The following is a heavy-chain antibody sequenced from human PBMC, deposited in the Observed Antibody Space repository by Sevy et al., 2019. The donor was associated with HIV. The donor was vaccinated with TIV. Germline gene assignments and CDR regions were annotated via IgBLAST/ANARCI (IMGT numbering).Heavy chain of an antibody. V-gene: IGHV3-15*04. CDR2: IVSTADGGTT. D-gene: IGHD3-22*01. Sequence: GGSLRLSCAASGFTFNKAWMTWVRQAPGSGLEWVGRIVSTADGGTTDYAAPVKGRFTISRDDSKDTLFLQMNSLRTEDTAIYYCTTGGHYYENRDSITPFDYWGQGTLVTVSS. J-gene: IGHJ4*02. CDR3: TTGGHYYENRDSITPFDY. CDR1: GFTFNKAW.